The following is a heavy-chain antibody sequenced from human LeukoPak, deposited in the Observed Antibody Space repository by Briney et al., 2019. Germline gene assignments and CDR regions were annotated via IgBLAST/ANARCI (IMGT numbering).Heavy chain of an antibody. J-gene: IGHJ6*03. V-gene: IGHV4-38-2*02. CDR2: INHSGST. D-gene: IGHD6-19*01. CDR1: GYSISSGYY. Sequence: SETLSLTCTVSGYSISSGYYWSWIRQPPGKGLEWIGEINHSGSTNYNPSLKSRVTISVDTSKNQFSLKLSSVTAADTAVYYCASRGPYSSGWYKSKDYYYYMDVWGKGTTVTVSS. CDR3: ASRGPYSSGWYKSKDYYYYMDV.